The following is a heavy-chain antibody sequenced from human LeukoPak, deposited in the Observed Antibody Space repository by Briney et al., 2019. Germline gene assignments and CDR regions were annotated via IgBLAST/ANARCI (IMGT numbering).Heavy chain of an antibody. Sequence: PSETLSLTCAVYGGSFSGYYWSWIRQPPGKGLEWIGEINHSGSTNYNPSLKSRVTISVDTSKNQFSLKLSSVTAADTAVYYCARRGAAAGTDDYWGQGTLVTVSS. V-gene: IGHV4-34*01. CDR3: ARRGAAAGTDDY. J-gene: IGHJ4*02. CDR1: GGSFSGYY. D-gene: IGHD6-13*01. CDR2: INHSGST.